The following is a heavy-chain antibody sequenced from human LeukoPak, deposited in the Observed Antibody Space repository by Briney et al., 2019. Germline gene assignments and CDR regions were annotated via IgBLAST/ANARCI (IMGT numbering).Heavy chain of an antibody. V-gene: IGHV5-51*01. Sequence: PGQSLKISCKGSGYISSSYWIGWVRQMPGKGLEWMGIIYPTDSDTRYSPSFQGQVTISVDKSINTPFLQWSSLRASDTAMYYCVRHAASTGATRLDVWGQGTTVTVSS. CDR3: VRHAASTGATRLDV. CDR1: GYISSSYW. D-gene: IGHD1-7*01. J-gene: IGHJ6*02. CDR2: IYPTDSDT.